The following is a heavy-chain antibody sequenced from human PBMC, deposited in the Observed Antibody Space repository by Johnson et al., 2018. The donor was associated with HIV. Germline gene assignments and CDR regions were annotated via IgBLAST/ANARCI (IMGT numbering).Heavy chain of an antibody. D-gene: IGHD6-19*01. J-gene: IGHJ3*02. CDR3: AKDLRLSSGQWLVQGGAFDI. CDR2: IRYDGSNK. Sequence: QMQLVESGGGLVKPGGSMRLSCAVSGFIFSNYWMEWVRQAPGKGLVWVAFIRYDGSNKYYADSVKGRFTISRDNSKNTLYLQMDSLRAEDTALYYCAKDLRLSSGQWLVQGGAFDIWGQGTMVTVSS. CDR1: GFIFSNYW. V-gene: IGHV3-30*02.